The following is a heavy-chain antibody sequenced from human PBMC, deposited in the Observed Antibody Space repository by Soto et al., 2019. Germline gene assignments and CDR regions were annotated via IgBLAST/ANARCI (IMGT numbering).Heavy chain of an antibody. D-gene: IGHD2-21*02. Sequence: SETLSLTCTVSGGSISSGDYYWSWIRQPPGKGLEWIGEINHSGSTNYNPSLKSRVTISVDTSKNQFSLKLSSVTAADTAVYYCASRCGGDCSTGWYWFDPWGQGTLVTVSS. CDR2: INHSGST. CDR3: ASRCGGDCSTGWYWFDP. J-gene: IGHJ5*02. CDR1: GGSISSGDYY. V-gene: IGHV4-30-4*01.